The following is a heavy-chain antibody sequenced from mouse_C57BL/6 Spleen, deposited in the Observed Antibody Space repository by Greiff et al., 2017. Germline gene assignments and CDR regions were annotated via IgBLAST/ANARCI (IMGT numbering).Heavy chain of an antibody. Sequence: VQLQQPGAELVKPGASVKLSCKASGYTFTSYWMQWVKQRPGQGLEWVGEIGPSDSYTNYNQKFKGKATVTVDTSSSTAYMQLSSLTSEDSAVYYWASNYAKVYAMDYWGQGTSVTVSS. CDR3: ASNYAKVYAMDY. CDR2: IGPSDSYT. J-gene: IGHJ4*01. CDR1: GYTFTSYW. D-gene: IGHD2-1*01. V-gene: IGHV1-50*01.